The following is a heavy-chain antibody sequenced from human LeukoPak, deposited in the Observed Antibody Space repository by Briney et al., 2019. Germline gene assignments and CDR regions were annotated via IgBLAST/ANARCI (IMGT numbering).Heavy chain of an antibody. CDR2: INHSGST. Sequence: SETLSLTCAVYGGSFSGYYWSWIRQPTGKGLEWIGEINHSGSTNYNPSLKSRVTISVDTSKNQFSLKLSSVTAADTAVYYCARGMTHGYFDLWGRGTLVTVSS. V-gene: IGHV4-34*01. CDR1: GGSFSGYY. CDR3: ARGMTHGYFDL. J-gene: IGHJ2*01.